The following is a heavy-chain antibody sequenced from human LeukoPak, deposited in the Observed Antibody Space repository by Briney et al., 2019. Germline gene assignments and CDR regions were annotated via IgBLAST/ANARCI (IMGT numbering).Heavy chain of an antibody. J-gene: IGHJ4*02. CDR3: ARIYCEVESTC. V-gene: IGHV1-8*03. D-gene: IGHD2-21*01. CDR2: MNPNSGNT. CDR1: GYTFTSYA. Sequence: RASVKVSCKASGYTFTSYAMNWVRQATGQGLEWMGWMNPNSGNTGYAQKFQGRVTITRNTSISTAYMELSSLRSEDTAVYYCARIYCEVESTCWGQGTLVTVSS.